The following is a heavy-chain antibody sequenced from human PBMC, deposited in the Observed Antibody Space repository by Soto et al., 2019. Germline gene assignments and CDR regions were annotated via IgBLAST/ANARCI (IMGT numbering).Heavy chain of an antibody. Sequence: AETLSLTCTVSGGSVSSGRHYWSWIRQPPGKGLEWSGYFYYSGSTNYNPSLKSRATISVDTSKNQFSLKLSSVTAADTAVYYCARAPNYYDSSGYAWGQGTLVTVSS. CDR1: GGSVSSGRHY. J-gene: IGHJ5*02. CDR3: ARAPNYYDSSGYA. V-gene: IGHV4-61*01. D-gene: IGHD3-22*01. CDR2: FYYSGST.